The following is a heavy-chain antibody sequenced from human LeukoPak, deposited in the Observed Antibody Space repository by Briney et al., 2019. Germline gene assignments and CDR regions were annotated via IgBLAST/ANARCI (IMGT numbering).Heavy chain of an antibody. CDR3: ARAPRYYFDY. Sequence: GGSLRLSCAASGFTFSTYEMNWVRQAPGKGLEWVSYISNSDSNIKYADSVMGRFTISRDNAKNSLYLQMNSLRAEDTAVYYCARAPRYYFDYWGQGTLVTVSS. J-gene: IGHJ4*02. CDR1: GFTFSTYE. V-gene: IGHV3-48*03. CDR2: ISNSDSNI.